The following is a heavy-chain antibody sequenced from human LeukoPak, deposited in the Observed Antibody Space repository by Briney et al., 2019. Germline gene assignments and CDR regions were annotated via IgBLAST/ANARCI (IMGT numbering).Heavy chain of an antibody. CDR3: ARDPSGGGWFDP. CDR1: GFTFSSYS. CDR2: ISSSSSYI. V-gene: IGHV3-21*01. J-gene: IGHJ5*02. Sequence: GGSLRLSCAASGFTFSSYSMNWVRQAPGKGLEWVSSISSSSSYIYYADSVKGRFTISRDNAKNSLYLQMNSLRAEDTAVYYCARDPSGGGWFDPWGQGTLVTVSS. D-gene: IGHD6-19*01.